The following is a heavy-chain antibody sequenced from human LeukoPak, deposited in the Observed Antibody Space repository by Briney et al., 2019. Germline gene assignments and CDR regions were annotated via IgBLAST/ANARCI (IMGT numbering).Heavy chain of an antibody. Sequence: LGESLKISCKGSGYTLTNYWIVWVRLTPGKGLEWMGIIYLGDSDTRYSPSFQGQVTISADKSISTAYLQWSSLKASGTAMYYCARSGTSGWDEGFDYWGQGTLVTVSS. CDR1: GYTLTNYW. V-gene: IGHV5-51*01. D-gene: IGHD6-19*01. CDR2: IYLGDSDT. CDR3: ARSGTSGWDEGFDY. J-gene: IGHJ4*02.